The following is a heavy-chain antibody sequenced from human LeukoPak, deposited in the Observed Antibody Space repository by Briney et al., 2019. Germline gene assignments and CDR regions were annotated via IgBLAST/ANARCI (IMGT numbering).Heavy chain of an antibody. CDR3: ATPDSSGYYFGRVFDY. Sequence: ASVKVSCKVPGYTLTELSMHWVRQAPGKGLEWMGGFDPEDGETIYAQKFQGRVTMTEDTSTDTAYMELSSLRSEDTAVYYCATPDSSGYYFGRVFDYRGQGTLVTVSS. CDR1: GYTLTELS. J-gene: IGHJ4*02. D-gene: IGHD3-22*01. V-gene: IGHV1-24*01. CDR2: FDPEDGET.